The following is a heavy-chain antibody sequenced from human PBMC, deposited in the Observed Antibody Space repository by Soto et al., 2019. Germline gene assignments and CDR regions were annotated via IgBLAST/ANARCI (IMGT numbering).Heavy chain of an antibody. Sequence: GGSLRLSCAASGFTFSSYGMHWVRQAPGKGLEWVAVISYDGSNKYYADSVKGRFTISRDNSKNTLYLQMNSLRAEDTAVYYCAKDHGYCSGGSCYQSDYWGQGTLVTVSS. D-gene: IGHD2-15*01. CDR3: AKDHGYCSGGSCYQSDY. CDR1: GFTFSSYG. V-gene: IGHV3-30*18. CDR2: ISYDGSNK. J-gene: IGHJ4*02.